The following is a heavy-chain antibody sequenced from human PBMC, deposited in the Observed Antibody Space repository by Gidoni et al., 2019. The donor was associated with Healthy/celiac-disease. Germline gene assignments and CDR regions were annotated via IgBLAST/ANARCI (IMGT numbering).Heavy chain of an antibody. CDR1: GGTFSSYA. D-gene: IGHD3-22*01. V-gene: IGHV1-69*01. CDR2: IIPIFGTA. CDR3: ARDFPLRPSGYGYYYYGMDV. J-gene: IGHJ6*02. Sequence: QVQLVQSGAEVKKPGSSVKVSCKASGGTFSSYAISWVRQAPGPGLEWMGGIIPIFGTANYAQKFQGRVTITADESTSTAYMELSSLRSEDTAVYYCARDFPLRPSGYGYYYYGMDVWGQGTTVTVSS.